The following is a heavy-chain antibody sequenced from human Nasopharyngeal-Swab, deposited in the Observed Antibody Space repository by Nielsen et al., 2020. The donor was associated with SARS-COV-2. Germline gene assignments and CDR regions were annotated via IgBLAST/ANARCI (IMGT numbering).Heavy chain of an antibody. CDR3: ARDLNWSFDY. J-gene: IGHJ4*02. CDR2: IGSSGTIM. D-gene: IGHD3-3*01. V-gene: IGHV3-48*02. Sequence: GGSLRLSCAASGFTFSSYSMNWVRQAPGKGLEWLSYIGSSGTIMLYADSVKGRFTISRDNAKNSLYLQMNSLRDEDTAVYFCARDLNWSFDYWGQGTRVTVSS. CDR1: GFTFSSYS.